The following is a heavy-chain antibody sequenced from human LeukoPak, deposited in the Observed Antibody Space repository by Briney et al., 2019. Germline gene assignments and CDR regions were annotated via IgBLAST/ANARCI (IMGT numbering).Heavy chain of an antibody. Sequence: PGGSLRLSCAASGFTFSNYAMNWARQAPGKGLEWVSAISGSGAATFNADSVKGRFTISRDNSKNTLYLQMNSLRAEDTAVYYCAKDLSSGWYPYYFDFWGRGTLVTVSS. CDR3: AKDLSSGWYPYYFDF. CDR1: GFTFSNYA. CDR2: ISGSGAAT. J-gene: IGHJ4*02. D-gene: IGHD6-19*01. V-gene: IGHV3-23*01.